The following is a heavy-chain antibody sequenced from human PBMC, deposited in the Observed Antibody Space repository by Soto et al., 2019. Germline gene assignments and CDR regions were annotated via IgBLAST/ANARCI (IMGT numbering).Heavy chain of an antibody. CDR2: ISGSGVST. D-gene: IGHD1-26*01. J-gene: IGHJ4*02. V-gene: IGHV3-23*01. Sequence: GGSLRLSCAASGFTFSSYAISWVRQAPGKGLEWVSAISGSGVSTYYADSVKGRFNISRDNSKNTLYLQMNSLRDEDTAVYYCAKDTGLLRFDYWGQGTLVPVCS. CDR3: AKDTGLLRFDY. CDR1: GFTFSSYA.